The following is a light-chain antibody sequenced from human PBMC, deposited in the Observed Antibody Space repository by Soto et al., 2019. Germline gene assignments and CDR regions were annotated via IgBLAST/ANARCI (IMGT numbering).Light chain of an antibody. V-gene: IGKV3-20*01. CDR2: GAS. CDR3: QQYGSSYPWT. Sequence: IVLTQSPGTLSLSPGERATLSCRASQSVSSNLAWYQQKPGQAPRLLIYGASTRATGIPARFSGSGSGTDFTLTIRRLEPEDFAVYYCQQYGSSYPWTFGQGTKVDIK. J-gene: IGKJ1*01. CDR1: QSVSSN.